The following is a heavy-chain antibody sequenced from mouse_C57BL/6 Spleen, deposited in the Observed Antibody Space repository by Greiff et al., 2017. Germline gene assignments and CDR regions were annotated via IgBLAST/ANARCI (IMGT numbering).Heavy chain of an antibody. CDR2: IYPGDGDT. J-gene: IGHJ1*03. CDR1: GYAFSSSW. V-gene: IGHV1-82*01. D-gene: IGHD1-1*01. Sequence: VQRVESGPELVKPGASVKISCKASGYAFSSSWMNWVKQRPGKGLEWIGRIYPGDGDTNYNGKFKGKATLTADKSSSTAYMQLSSLTSEDSAVYFCARSDYYGSSFDYWYFDVWGTGTTVTVSS. CDR3: ARSDYYGSSFDYWYFDV.